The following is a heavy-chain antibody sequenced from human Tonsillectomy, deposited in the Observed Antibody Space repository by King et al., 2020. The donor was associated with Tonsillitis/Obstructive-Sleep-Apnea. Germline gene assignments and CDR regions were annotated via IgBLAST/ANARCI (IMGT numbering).Heavy chain of an antibody. J-gene: IGHJ6*03. Sequence: EVQLVESGGGLVQPGGSLRLSCAASGFTFSSFSMNWVRQAPGKGLEWVSYISSSTTIIYYADSVKGRFTISRDNAKNSLYLQMNSLRAEDTAVYYCARVWTGNYGDYDNYYSYYLAVWGKGTAVPVSS. CDR2: ISSSTTII. V-gene: IGHV3-48*01. CDR1: GFTFSSFS. CDR3: ARVWTGNYGDYDNYYSYYLAV. D-gene: IGHD3/OR15-3a*01.